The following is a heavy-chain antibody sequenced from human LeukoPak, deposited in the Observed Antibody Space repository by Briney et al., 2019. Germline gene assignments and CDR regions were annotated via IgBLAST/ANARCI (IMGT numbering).Heavy chain of an antibody. CDR1: GFTFSSYG. D-gene: IGHD3/OR15-3a*01. J-gene: IGHJ3*02. V-gene: IGHV3-33*01. CDR2: IWYDGSNQ. Sequence: PGGSLRLSCAASGFTFSSYGMHWVRRAPGKGLEWVAVIWYDGSNQSYADSVKGRFTISRDTSKSTLHLQMNSLRAEDTAVYYCARAQRKHLIFGGIAVFFAFDIWGQGTKVTVSS. CDR3: ARAQRKHLIFGGIAVFFAFDI.